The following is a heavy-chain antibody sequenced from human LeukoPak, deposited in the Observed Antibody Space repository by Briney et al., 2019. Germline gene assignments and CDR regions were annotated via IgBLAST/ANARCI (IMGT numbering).Heavy chain of an antibody. V-gene: IGHV4-34*01. CDR1: GGSFSGYY. J-gene: IGHJ6*03. CDR2: INPSGST. CDR3: ARGGGYYYMDV. D-gene: IGHD3-16*01. Sequence: PSETLSLTCAVYGGSFSGYYWSWIRQPPGKGLEWIGEINPSGSTDYNPSRKSRVTISVDTSKNQFSLKLSSVTAADTAVYYCARGGGYYYMDVWDKGTTVTVSS.